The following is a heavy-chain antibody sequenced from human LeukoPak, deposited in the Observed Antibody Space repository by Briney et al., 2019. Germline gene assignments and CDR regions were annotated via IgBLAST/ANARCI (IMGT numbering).Heavy chain of an antibody. D-gene: IGHD3-10*01. J-gene: IGHJ4*02. V-gene: IGHV3-30*04. CDR1: GFTFSSYA. Sequence: GGSLRLFCAASGFTFSSYAMHWVRQAPGKGLEWVAVISYDGSNKYYADSVKGRFTISRENSKNTLYLQMNSLRAEDTAVYYCARDLYGSGSPIGYWGQGTLVTVSS. CDR2: ISYDGSNK. CDR3: ARDLYGSGSPIGY.